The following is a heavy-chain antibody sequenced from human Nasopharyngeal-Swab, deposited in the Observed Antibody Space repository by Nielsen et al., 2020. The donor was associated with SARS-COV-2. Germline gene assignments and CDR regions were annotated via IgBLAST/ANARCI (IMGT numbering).Heavy chain of an antibody. V-gene: IGHV3-53*01. D-gene: IGHD2-8*01. CDR2: IYSGGNA. J-gene: IGHJ4*02. CDR1: GFTSSSYA. Sequence: EGSLRLSCAASGFTSSSYAMSWVRQAPGKGLEWVSVIYSGGNAYYADSVKGRFTISRDTSKNMLYLQLDSVRADDTAVYYCARDTGFCTRGSCGPFDSWGQGTLVSVSS. CDR3: ARDTGFCTRGSCGPFDS.